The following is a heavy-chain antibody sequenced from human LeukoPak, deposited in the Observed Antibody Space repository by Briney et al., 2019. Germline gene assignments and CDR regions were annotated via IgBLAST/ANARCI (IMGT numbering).Heavy chain of an antibody. Sequence: GGSLRLSCAASGFTFSSYAMSWVRQAPGKGLEWVSAISGSGGSTYYADSVKGRFTISRDNSKNTLYLQMNSLRAEDTAVYYCAKARVITMVRGVITFFDYWGQGTLVTVSS. J-gene: IGHJ4*02. CDR1: GFTFSSYA. V-gene: IGHV3-23*01. CDR2: ISGSGGST. CDR3: AKARVITMVRGVITFFDY. D-gene: IGHD3-10*01.